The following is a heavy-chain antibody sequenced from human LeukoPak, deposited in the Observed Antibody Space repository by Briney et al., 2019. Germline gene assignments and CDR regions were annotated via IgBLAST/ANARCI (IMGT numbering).Heavy chain of an antibody. Sequence: GGSLRLSCAASGFTFSNHWMHWVRQAPGQGLVWVSRIDRDGSSTSYADSVKGRFTFSRDNAKNTVYLQMSSLRAEDTAVYYCSRAGSYSQGDYWGQGTRVTVAS. CDR2: IDRDGSST. J-gene: IGHJ4*02. CDR3: SRAGSYSQGDY. CDR1: GFTFSNHW. V-gene: IGHV3-74*01. D-gene: IGHD4-11*01.